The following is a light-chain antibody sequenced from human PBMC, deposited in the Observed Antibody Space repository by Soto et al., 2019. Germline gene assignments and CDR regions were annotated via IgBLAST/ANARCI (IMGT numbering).Light chain of an antibody. Sequence: QSVLTQPPSASGTPGQTVTISCSGSSSNIGSYYVYWYQQLPGTAPNLLIYKNDQRPSGVPDRFSGSKSGTSASLAISGLRSEDEADYYCAALDDSLSCQFGGGTQLTVL. CDR3: AALDDSLSCQ. CDR1: SSNIGSYY. J-gene: IGLJ2*01. CDR2: KND. V-gene: IGLV1-47*01.